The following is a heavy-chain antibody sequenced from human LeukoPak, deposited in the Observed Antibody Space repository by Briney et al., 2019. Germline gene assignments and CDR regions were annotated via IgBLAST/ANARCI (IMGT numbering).Heavy chain of an antibody. D-gene: IGHD1-20*01. V-gene: IGHV1-2*02. CDR2: INPNSGGT. CDR3: ARDTGISGKTMDY. J-gene: IGHJ4*03. Sequence: ASVKVSFKTSGYTFTYYYMHWLRQPPGQGLEWMGWINPNSGGTNKAKKFQGRVTMTRDTSISTAYVELSSLRADEEAAYYCARDTGISGKTMDYWGQGTLVTVSS. CDR1: GYTFTYYY.